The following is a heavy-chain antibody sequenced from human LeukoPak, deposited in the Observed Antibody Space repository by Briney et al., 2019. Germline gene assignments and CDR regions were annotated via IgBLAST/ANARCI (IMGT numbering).Heavy chain of an antibody. J-gene: IGHJ4*02. CDR2: IYSGGST. Sequence: PGGSLRLSCAASGFTVSSNYMSWVRQAPGEGLEWVSVIYSGGSTYYADSVKGRFTISRDNSKNTLYLQMNSLRAEDTAVYYCARVAVRYSSGWFNFDYWGQGTLVTVSS. V-gene: IGHV3-53*01. D-gene: IGHD6-19*01. CDR3: ARVAVRYSSGWFNFDY. CDR1: GFTVSSNY.